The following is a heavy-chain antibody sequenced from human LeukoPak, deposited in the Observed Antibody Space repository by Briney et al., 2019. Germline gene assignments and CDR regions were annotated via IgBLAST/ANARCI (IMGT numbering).Heavy chain of an antibody. V-gene: IGHV1-8*02. CDR3: ARSPALPYYYDSSGYYRDYYYYYYMDV. Sequence: ASVKVSCKASGYTFTSYDINWVRQATGQGLEWMGWMNPNSGNTGYAQKFQGRVTMTRNTSISTAYMELSSLRSEDTAVYYCARSPALPYYYDSSGYYRDYYYYYYMDVWGKGTTVTVSS. D-gene: IGHD3-22*01. CDR1: GYTFTSYD. CDR2: MNPNSGNT. J-gene: IGHJ6*03.